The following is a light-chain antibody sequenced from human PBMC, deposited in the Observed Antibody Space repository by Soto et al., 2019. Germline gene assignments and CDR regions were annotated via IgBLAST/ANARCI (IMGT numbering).Light chain of an antibody. CDR3: QQYGNSART. CDR2: GAS. V-gene: IGKV3-15*01. J-gene: IGKJ1*01. CDR1: QSVSSN. Sequence: EVVMTQSPDTLSVSPGERATLSCRASQSVSSNLAWYQQKLGQAPRLLIYGASTRATGISARISGSGSGTEFTLTISRLEPEDFAVYYCQQYGNSARTFGQGTKVDIK.